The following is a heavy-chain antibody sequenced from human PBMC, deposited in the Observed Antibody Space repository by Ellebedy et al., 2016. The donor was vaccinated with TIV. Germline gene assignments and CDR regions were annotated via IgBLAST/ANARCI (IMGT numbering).Heavy chain of an antibody. J-gene: IGHJ5*02. Sequence: GGSLRLSCAASGFSFRSYWMSWVRQAPGKGLEWVANIYQDGSDQYYVDSVKGRFTISRDNANNSLFLQMNSLRAEDTAVYYCARRGSYGDYAVQVNSWFDPWGRGTLVTVSP. V-gene: IGHV3-7*01. CDR3: ARRGSYGDYAVQVNSWFDP. CDR1: GFSFRSYW. D-gene: IGHD4-17*01. CDR2: IYQDGSDQ.